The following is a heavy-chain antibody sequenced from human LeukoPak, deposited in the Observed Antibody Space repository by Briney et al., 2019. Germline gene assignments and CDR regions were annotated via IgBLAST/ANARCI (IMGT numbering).Heavy chain of an antibody. J-gene: IGHJ6*03. Sequence: ASVKVSCKVSGYTLTELSMHWVRQAPGKGLEWMGGFDPEDGETIYARKFQGRVTMTEDTSTDTAYMELSSLRSEDTAVYYCARGFEYGSGSYVEYYYYYMDVWGKGTTVTVSS. CDR3: ARGFEYGSGSYVEYYYYYMDV. V-gene: IGHV1-24*01. D-gene: IGHD3-10*01. CDR1: GYTLTELS. CDR2: FDPEDGET.